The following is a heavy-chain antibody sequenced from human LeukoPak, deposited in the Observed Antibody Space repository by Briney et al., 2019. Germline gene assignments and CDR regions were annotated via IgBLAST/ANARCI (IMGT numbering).Heavy chain of an antibody. D-gene: IGHD5-24*01. V-gene: IGHV5-51*01. CDR3: ARQGLKMATIPDYYYYYMDV. CDR1: GYSFTSYW. CDR2: IYPGDSDT. Sequence: GESLKISCKGSGYSFTSYWIGWVRQMPGKGLEWMGIIYPGDSDTRYSPSFQGQVTTSADKSISTAYLQWSSLKASDTAMYYCARQGLKMATIPDYYYYYMDVWGKGTTVTVSS. J-gene: IGHJ6*03.